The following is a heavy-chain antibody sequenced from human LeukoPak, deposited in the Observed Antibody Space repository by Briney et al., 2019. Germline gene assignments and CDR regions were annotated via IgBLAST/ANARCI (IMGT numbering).Heavy chain of an antibody. CDR3: ATPLGDSSGWYPPFDY. Sequence: ASVKVSCKASGYTFTSYDINWVRQATGQGLEWMGWMNPNSGNTGYAQKFQGRVTMTRNTPISTTYMELSSLRSEDTAVYYCATPLGDSSGWYPPFDYWGQGTLVTVSS. CDR2: MNPNSGNT. CDR1: GYTFTSYD. J-gene: IGHJ4*02. V-gene: IGHV1-8*01. D-gene: IGHD6-19*01.